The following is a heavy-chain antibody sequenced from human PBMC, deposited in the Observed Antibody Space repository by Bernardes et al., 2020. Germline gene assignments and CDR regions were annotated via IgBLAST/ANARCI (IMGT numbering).Heavy chain of an antibody. CDR3: ARADYYYDSSGYPGIFDY. J-gene: IGHJ4*02. D-gene: IGHD3-22*01. CDR2: IYTSGST. CDR1: GGSISSYY. Sequence: TLSLTCTVSGGSISSYYWNWIRQPAGKGLEWIGRIYTSGSTNHNPSLKSRVTMSADTSKNQFSLKLSSVTAADTAVYYCARADYYYDSSGYPGIFDYWGQGTLVTVSS. V-gene: IGHV4-4*07.